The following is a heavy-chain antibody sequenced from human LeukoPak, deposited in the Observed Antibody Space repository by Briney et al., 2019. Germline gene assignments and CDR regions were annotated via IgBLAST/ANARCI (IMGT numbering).Heavy chain of an antibody. CDR1: GVSISSYY. Sequence: PSETLSLTCTVSGVSISSYYWSWLRQPPGKGLEWVGYIYYSGSTNYNPSLKSRVTISVDTSKNQFSLKLSSVTAADTAVYYCARRAPIAAADAFDIWGQGTMVTVSS. J-gene: IGHJ3*02. CDR2: IYYSGST. CDR3: ARRAPIAAADAFDI. D-gene: IGHD6-13*01. V-gene: IGHV4-59*08.